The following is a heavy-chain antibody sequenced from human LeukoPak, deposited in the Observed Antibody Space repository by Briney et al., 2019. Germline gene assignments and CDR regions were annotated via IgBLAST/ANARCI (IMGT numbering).Heavy chain of an antibody. Sequence: GGTLRLSCAASGFTFSSYAMSWVRQAPGKGLEWVANIKQDGSEKYYVDSVRGRFTISRDNAKNSLYLQMNSLRAEDTAVYYCARAQLWFGNWFDPWGQGTLVTVSS. D-gene: IGHD3-10*01. CDR2: IKQDGSEK. CDR1: GFTFSSYA. CDR3: ARAQLWFGNWFDP. J-gene: IGHJ5*02. V-gene: IGHV3-7*01.